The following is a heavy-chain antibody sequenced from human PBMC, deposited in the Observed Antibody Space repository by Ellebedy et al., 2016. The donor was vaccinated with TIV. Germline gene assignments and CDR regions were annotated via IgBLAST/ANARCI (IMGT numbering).Heavy chain of an antibody. J-gene: IGHJ4*02. Sequence: ASVKVSXXASGYTFTSYYMHWVRQAPGQGLEWMGIINPSGGSTSYAQKFQGRVTMTRDTSTSTVYMELSSLRSEDTAVYYFARVGVWELLRDQDFDYWGQGTLVTVSS. CDR1: GYTFTSYY. D-gene: IGHD1-26*01. CDR3: ARVGVWELLRDQDFDY. V-gene: IGHV1-46*01. CDR2: INPSGGST.